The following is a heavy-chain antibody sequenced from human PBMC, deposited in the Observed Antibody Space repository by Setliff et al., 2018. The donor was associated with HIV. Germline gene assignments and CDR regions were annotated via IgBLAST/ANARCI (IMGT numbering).Heavy chain of an antibody. CDR2: IYTSGST. Sequence: PSETLSLTCTVSGGSISSYYWSWIRQPAGKGLEWIGRIYTSGSTNYNPSLKSRVTMSVDTSKNQFSLKLSSVTAADTAVYYCARSDYYDSSGYKWFDPWGQGTLVTVSS. CDR1: GGSISSYY. V-gene: IGHV4-4*07. CDR3: ARSDYYDSSGYKWFDP. J-gene: IGHJ5*02. D-gene: IGHD3-22*01.